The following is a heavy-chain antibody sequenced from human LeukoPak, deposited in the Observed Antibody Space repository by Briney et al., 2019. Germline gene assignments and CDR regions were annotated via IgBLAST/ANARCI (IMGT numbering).Heavy chain of an antibody. V-gene: IGHV1-3*01. CDR2: INAGNGNT. CDR3: ARDQYGEDYYYYGMDV. J-gene: IGHJ6*02. Sequence: ASVKVSCKASGYTFTSYAMHWVRQAPGQRLEWMGWINAGNGNTKYSQKFQGRVTITRDTSASTAYMELSSLRSEDTAVYYCARDQYGEDYYYYGMDVWGQGTAVTVSS. D-gene: IGHD4-17*01. CDR1: GYTFTSYA.